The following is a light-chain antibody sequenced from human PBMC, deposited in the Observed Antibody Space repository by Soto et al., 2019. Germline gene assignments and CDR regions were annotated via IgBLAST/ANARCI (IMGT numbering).Light chain of an antibody. CDR3: SSYTTSSTSV. J-gene: IGLJ2*01. Sequence: QSALTQPPSVSGSPGQSVTISCTGTSSDVGSYNRVSWYQQPPGTAPKLMIFEVSNRPSGVPDRFSGSKSGNTASLTISGRQAEDEADYYCSSYTTSSTSVFGGGTKLTVL. CDR2: EVS. V-gene: IGLV2-18*02. CDR1: SSDVGSYNR.